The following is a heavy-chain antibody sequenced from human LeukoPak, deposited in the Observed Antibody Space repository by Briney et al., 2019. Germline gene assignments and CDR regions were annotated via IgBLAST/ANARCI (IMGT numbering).Heavy chain of an antibody. CDR2: ISSSSSYI. CDR3: ARDPGTAAGHPSTKRAPDY. J-gene: IGHJ4*02. D-gene: IGHD6-19*01. V-gene: IGHV3-21*01. CDR1: GFTFSSYS. Sequence: GGSLRLSCAASGFTFSSYSMNWVRQAPGKGLEWVSSISSSSSYIYYADSVKGRFTISRDNAKNSLYLQMNSLRTEDTAVYYCARDPGTAAGHPSTKRAPDYWGQGTLVTVSS.